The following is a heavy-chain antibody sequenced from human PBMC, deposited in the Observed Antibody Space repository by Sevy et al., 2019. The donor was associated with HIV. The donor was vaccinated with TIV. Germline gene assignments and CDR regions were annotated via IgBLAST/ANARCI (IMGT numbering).Heavy chain of an antibody. Sequence: GGSLRLSCKASGFNFNNYAMSWVRQAPGKGLEWVSTISGSGGRTYTAESVRGRLTISRDNFKRTVYLQMNSLSGDDTAIYYCAKDPYSSGEYFQKWGQGARVTVSS. D-gene: IGHD3-22*01. V-gene: IGHV3-23*01. J-gene: IGHJ1*01. CDR2: ISGSGGRT. CDR3: AKDPYSSGEYFQK. CDR1: GFNFNNYA.